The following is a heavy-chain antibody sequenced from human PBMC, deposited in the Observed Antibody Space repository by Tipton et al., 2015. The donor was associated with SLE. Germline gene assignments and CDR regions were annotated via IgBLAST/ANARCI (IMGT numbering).Heavy chain of an antibody. CDR2: IYTSGST. D-gene: IGHD6-13*01. CDR1: GGSISSGSYY. Sequence: TLSLTCTVSGGSISSGSYYWSWIRQPAGKGLEWIGRIYTSGSTNYNPSLKSRVTISVDTSKNQFSLKLSSVTAADTAVYYCARSLAAAGTGYYYYGMDVWGQGTTVTVSS. CDR3: ARSLAAAGTGYYYYGMDV. V-gene: IGHV4-61*02. J-gene: IGHJ6*02.